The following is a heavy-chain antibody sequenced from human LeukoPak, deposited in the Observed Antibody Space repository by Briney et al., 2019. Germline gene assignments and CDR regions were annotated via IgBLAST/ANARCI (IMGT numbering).Heavy chain of an antibody. J-gene: IGHJ4*02. CDR1: GFIFSRES. CDR3: VRDNPRCCGVVPANIDDY. CDR2: ISHDSGVR. Sequence: GGTLRLSCGASGFIFSRESMNWVRQAPGKGLEWISYISHDSGVRYYADSVRGRFTISRDNAKNSLPLQMHSLRAEDTAVYYCVRDNPRCCGVVPANIDDYWGQGTLVTVSS. D-gene: IGHD2-15*01. V-gene: IGHV3-48*01.